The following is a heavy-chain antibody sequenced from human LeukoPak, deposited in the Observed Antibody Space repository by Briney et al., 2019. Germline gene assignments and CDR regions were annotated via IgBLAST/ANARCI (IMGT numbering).Heavy chain of an antibody. Sequence: ASVKVSCKASGYTFTGYYMHWVRQAPGRGLEWMGRINPNSGGTNYAQKFQGRVTMTRDTSISTAYMELSRLRSDDTAVYYCARAGGGVTFYYYYYMDVWGKGTTVTVSS. J-gene: IGHJ6*03. CDR2: INPNSGGT. CDR3: ARAGGGVTFYYYYYMDV. D-gene: IGHD1-26*01. V-gene: IGHV1-2*06. CDR1: GYTFTGYY.